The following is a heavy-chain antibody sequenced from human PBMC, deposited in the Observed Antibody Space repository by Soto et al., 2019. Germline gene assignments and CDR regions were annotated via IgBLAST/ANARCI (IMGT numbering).Heavy chain of an antibody. J-gene: IGHJ4*02. CDR1: GGSISSGGYS. CDR3: ARDNITGLFAY. D-gene: IGHD2-8*02. Sequence: TLSLTCAVSGGSISSGGYSWSWIRQPPGKGLEWIGYIYHSGSTYYNPSLKSRVTISVDRSKNQFSLKLTSVTAADTAVYYCARDNITGLFAYSAQGTLVPVSS. CDR2: IYHSGST. V-gene: IGHV4-30-2*01.